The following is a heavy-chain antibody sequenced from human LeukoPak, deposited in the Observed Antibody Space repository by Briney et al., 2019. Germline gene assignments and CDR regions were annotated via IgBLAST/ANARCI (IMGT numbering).Heavy chain of an antibody. D-gene: IGHD1-20*01. V-gene: IGHV1-18*04. CDR2: IGAYNGDT. CDR3: ARDSNNWYDYYYYMDV. CDR1: GYTFINYG. Sequence: ASVKVSCKASGYTFINYGISWVRQAPGQGLEWMGWIGAYNGDTNYTQKLRGRVTMTTDKSASTAYMELRSLRSDDTAIYYCARDSNNWYDYYYYMDVWGKGTTVTVSS. J-gene: IGHJ6*03.